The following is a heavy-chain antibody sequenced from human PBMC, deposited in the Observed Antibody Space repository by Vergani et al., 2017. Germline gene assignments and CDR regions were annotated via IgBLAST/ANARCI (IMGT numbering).Heavy chain of an antibody. J-gene: IGHJ5*02. V-gene: IGHV4-39*01. CDR2: IYYSGST. Sequence: QLQLQESGPGLVKPSETLSLPCTVSGGSISSSSYYWGWIRQPPGKGLEWIGSIYYSGSTYYNPSLKSRVTISVDTSKNQFSLNVSSGTAADTAVYYCARRAYCSGGSCYSASVGWFDPWGQGTLVTVSS. D-gene: IGHD2-15*01. CDR1: GGSISSSSYY. CDR3: ARRAYCSGGSCYSASVGWFDP.